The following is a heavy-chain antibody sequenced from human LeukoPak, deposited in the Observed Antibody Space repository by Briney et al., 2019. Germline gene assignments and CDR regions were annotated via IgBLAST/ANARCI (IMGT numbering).Heavy chain of an antibody. J-gene: IGHJ4*02. CDR2: ISSSSSYI. CDR1: GFTFSSYS. D-gene: IGHD5-18*01. CDR3: ARWFGYSHGLCYFDY. Sequence: GGSLRLSCAASGFTFSSYSMNWVRQAPGKGLEWVSSISSSSSYIYYADSVKGRFTISRDSAKNSLYLQMNSLRAEDTAVYYCARWFGYSHGLCYFDYWGQGTLVTVSS. V-gene: IGHV3-21*01.